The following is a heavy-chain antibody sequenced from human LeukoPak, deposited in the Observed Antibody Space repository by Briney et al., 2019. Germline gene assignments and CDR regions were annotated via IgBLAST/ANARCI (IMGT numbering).Heavy chain of an antibody. CDR2: IRGSGANT. J-gene: IGHJ2*01. V-gene: IGHV3-23*01. CDR3: AKVDYGDRGYFDL. CDR1: GFTFSSYA. D-gene: IGHD4-17*01. Sequence: PGGSLRLSSAASGFTFSSYAMSWVRQAPGKGLEWVPAIRGSGANTYYVDSVKGRFTISRDNSKNTLYLQMNSLRAEDTAVYYCAKVDYGDRGYFDLWGRGTLVTVSS.